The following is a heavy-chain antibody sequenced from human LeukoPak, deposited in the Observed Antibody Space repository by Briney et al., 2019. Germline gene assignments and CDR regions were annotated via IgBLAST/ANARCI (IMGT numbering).Heavy chain of an antibody. V-gene: IGHV3-23*01. CDR3: AKLGNDDFC. D-gene: IGHD2-21*02. Sequence: GGSLRLSCAASGFTFSSYGMSWVRQAPGKGLEWVSSIGGSGVTTYYADSVKGRFTISRDNSKSTLYLHLNSLRAEDTAVYYCAKLGNDDFCWGQGTLVTVSS. J-gene: IGHJ4*02. CDR2: IGGSGVTT. CDR1: GFTFSSYG.